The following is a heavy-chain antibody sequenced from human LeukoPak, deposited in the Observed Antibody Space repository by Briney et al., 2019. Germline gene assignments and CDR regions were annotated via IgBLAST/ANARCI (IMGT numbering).Heavy chain of an antibody. V-gene: IGHV3-30*02. CDR1: GFTFSSYG. CDR2: IRYDGSNK. CDR3: ARDKLPGYSSTWDAHIFDY. J-gene: IGHJ4*02. Sequence: GGSLRLSCAASGFTFSSYGMHWVRQAPGKGLEWVAFIRYDGSNKYYADSVKGRFTISRDNAKNTLYLQMNSLRVEDTAVYYCARDKLPGYSSTWDAHIFDYWGQGTLVTVSS. D-gene: IGHD6-13*01.